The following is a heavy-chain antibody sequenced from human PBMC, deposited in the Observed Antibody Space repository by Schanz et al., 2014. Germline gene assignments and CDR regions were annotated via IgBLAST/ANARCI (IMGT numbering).Heavy chain of an antibody. CDR1: GFIFGSSV. Sequence: EVQLLESGGGLIQPGGSLRLSCAASGFIFGSSVMAWVRQAPGKGLEWVSGITGASDHIDYAESVKGRFTISRDNSKNTLYRQMNSLRAEDTAVYYCAKGRFGELSAFDIWGQGTMVTVSS. J-gene: IGHJ3*02. D-gene: IGHD3-10*01. CDR2: ITGASDHI. CDR3: AKGRFGELSAFDI. V-gene: IGHV3-23*01.